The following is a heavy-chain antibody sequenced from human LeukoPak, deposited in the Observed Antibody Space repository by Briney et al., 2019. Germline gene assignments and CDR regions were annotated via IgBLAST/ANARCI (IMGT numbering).Heavy chain of an antibody. CDR3: AKEVHNYYGMDV. V-gene: IGHV1-24*01. CDR2: FDPEGGDT. CDR1: GYTLSQLV. Sequence: GASVKVSCKVSGYTLSQLVMHWVRQSPGKGLEWMGGFDPEGGDTIYAQKFVGRVTMTEDKSTDTVYMELNSLRSEDTAIYYCAKEVHNYYGMDVWGQGTTVTVSS. J-gene: IGHJ6*02. D-gene: IGHD1-1*01.